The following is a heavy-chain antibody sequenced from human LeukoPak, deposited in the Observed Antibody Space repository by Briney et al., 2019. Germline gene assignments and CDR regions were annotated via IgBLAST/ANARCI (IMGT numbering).Heavy chain of an antibody. CDR1: GYTFTNYG. CDR2: ISAYTGNT. Sequence: ASVKVSCKASGYTFTNYGISWVRQAPGQGLEWMGWISAYTGNTNYAQKLHGRVTMTADTPTGTASMELRSLRSDDTAVYYCARSPGRYSGYNWYFDYWGQGTLVTVSS. CDR3: ARSPGRYSGYNWYFDY. D-gene: IGHD5-12*01. J-gene: IGHJ4*02. V-gene: IGHV1-18*04.